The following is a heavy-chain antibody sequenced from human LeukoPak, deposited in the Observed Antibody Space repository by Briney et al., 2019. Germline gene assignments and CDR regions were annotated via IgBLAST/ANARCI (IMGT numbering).Heavy chain of an antibody. CDR2: MNPNGGNT. Sequence: ASVKVSCKASGYTFTSYDINWVRQATGQGLEWMGWMNPNGGNTGYAQKFQGRVTMTRNTSISTAYMELSSLRSEDTAVYYCASHTPHGYYYYYGMDVWGQGTTVTVSS. V-gene: IGHV1-8*01. CDR1: GYTFTSYD. CDR3: ASHTPHGYYYYYGMDV. J-gene: IGHJ6*02.